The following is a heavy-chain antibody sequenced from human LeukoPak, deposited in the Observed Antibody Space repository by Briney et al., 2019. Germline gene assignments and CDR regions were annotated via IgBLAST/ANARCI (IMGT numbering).Heavy chain of an antibody. CDR2: INWNGGST. D-gene: IGHD3-22*01. V-gene: IGHV3-20*04. J-gene: IGHJ3*02. CDR1: GFTFDDYG. CDR3: ARETRLQITMIVVVGRGAFDI. Sequence: PGGSLRLSCAASGFTFDDYGMSWVRQAPGKGLEWVSGINWNGGSTGYADSVKGRFTISRDNAKNSLYLQMNSLRAEDTALYYCARETRLQITMIVVVGRGAFDIWGQGTMVTVSS.